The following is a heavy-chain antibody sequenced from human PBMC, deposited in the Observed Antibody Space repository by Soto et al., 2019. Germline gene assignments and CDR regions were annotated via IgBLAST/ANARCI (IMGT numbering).Heavy chain of an antibody. CDR3: EAPRDPVPHTRYFDP. CDR1: GFAFSNFA. D-gene: IGHD3-16*02. J-gene: IGHJ5*02. V-gene: IGHV3-23*01. CDR2: IGSGSRGT. Sequence: GGSLRLSCAASGFAFSNFAMSWVRQAPGKGLEWVSAIGSGSRGTHYAESVEDRFTISRDDSKNTLYLQLNSLTAADTAVYFCEAPRDPVPHTRYFDPWGQGTPVTVSS.